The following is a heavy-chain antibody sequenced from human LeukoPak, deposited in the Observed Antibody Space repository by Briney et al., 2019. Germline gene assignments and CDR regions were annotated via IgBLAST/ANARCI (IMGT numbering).Heavy chain of an antibody. V-gene: IGHV4-39*01. J-gene: IGHJ5*02. CDR1: GGSISSGSYY. D-gene: IGHD1-1*01. CDR3: ARHLRTGRRFDP. Sequence: SETLSLTCTVSGGSISSGSYYWSWIRQPPGKGLEWIGEINHSGSTNYNPSLKSRVTISVDTSKNQFSLRLSSVTAADTAVYYCARHLRTGRRFDPWGQGTLVTVSS. CDR2: INHSGST.